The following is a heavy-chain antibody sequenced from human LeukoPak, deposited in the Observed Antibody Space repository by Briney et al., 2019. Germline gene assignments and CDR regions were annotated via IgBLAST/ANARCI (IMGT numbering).Heavy chain of an antibody. Sequence: SETLSLTCAVDGGSFSGYYWSWIRQPPGKGLEWIGEINHSGSTNYNPSLKSRVTISVDTSKNQFSLKLSSVTAADTAVYYCARGGGIAAAGHFDYWGQGTLVTVSS. CDR1: GGSFSGYY. D-gene: IGHD6-13*01. V-gene: IGHV4-34*01. J-gene: IGHJ4*02. CDR2: INHSGST. CDR3: ARGGGIAAAGHFDY.